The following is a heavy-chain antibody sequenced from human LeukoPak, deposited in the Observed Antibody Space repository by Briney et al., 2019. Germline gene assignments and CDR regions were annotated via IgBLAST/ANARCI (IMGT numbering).Heavy chain of an antibody. V-gene: IGHV4-34*01. CDR3: TRGRRQLAPGDY. CDR2: INHSGST. D-gene: IGHD6-13*01. J-gene: IGHJ4*02. Sequence: PSETLSLTCAVYGGSFSGYYWSWIRQPPGKGLEWIGEINHSGSTNYNPSLKSRVTISVDTSKNQFSLKLSSVTAADTAVYYCTRGRRQLAPGDYWGQGALVTTSS. CDR1: GGSFSGYY.